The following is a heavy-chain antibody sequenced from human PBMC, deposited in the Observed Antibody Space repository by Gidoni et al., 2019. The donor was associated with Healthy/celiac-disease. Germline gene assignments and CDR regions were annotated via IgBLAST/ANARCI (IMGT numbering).Heavy chain of an antibody. V-gene: IGHV3-9*01. CDR2: SSWNSGSI. CDR1: GFTFDDYA. Sequence: EVQLVESGGGLVQPGRSLRLSCAASGFTFDDYAMHWVRQAPGKGLEWVSGSSWNSGSIGYADSVKGRVTISRDNAKNSLYLQMNSLRAEDTALYYCARGLSSLVWIEYYFDYWGQGTLVTVSS. J-gene: IGHJ4*02. CDR3: ARGLSSLVWIEYYFDY. D-gene: IGHD3-16*01.